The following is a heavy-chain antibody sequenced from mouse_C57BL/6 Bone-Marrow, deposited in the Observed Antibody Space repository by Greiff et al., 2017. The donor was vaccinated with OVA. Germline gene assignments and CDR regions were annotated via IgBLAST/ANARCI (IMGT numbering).Heavy chain of an antibody. CDR3: ARERAYGNLYWYFDV. Sequence: QVQLQQPGAELVRPGSSVKLSCKASGYTFTSYWMHWVKQRPIQGLEWIGNIDPSDSETHYNQKFKDKATLTVDKSSSTAYMQLSSLTSEDSAVYYCARERAYGNLYWYFDVWGTGTTVTVSS. J-gene: IGHJ1*03. V-gene: IGHV1-52*01. CDR2: IDPSDSET. D-gene: IGHD2-1*01. CDR1: GYTFTSYW.